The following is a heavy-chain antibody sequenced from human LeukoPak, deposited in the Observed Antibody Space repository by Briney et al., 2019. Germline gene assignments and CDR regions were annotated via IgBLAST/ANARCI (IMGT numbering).Heavy chain of an antibody. V-gene: IGHV3-23*01. CDR3: AKDEGGEYSYGYVWFDP. D-gene: IGHD5-18*01. CDR2: ISGSGGST. J-gene: IGHJ5*02. Sequence: GGSLRLFCAASGFTFSSYAMSWVRQAPGKGLEWVSAISGSGGSTYYADSVKGRFTISRDNSKNTLYLQMNSLRAEDTAVYYCAKDEGGEYSYGYVWFDPWGQGTLVTVSS. CDR1: GFTFSSYA.